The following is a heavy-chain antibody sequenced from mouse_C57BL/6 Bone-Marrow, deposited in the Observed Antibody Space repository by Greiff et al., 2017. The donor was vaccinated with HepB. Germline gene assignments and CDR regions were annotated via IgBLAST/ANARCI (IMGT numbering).Heavy chain of an antibody. V-gene: IGHV14-4*01. CDR2: IDPENGDT. D-gene: IGHD1-1*01. CDR1: GFNIKDDY. Sequence: EVQGVESGAELVRPGASVKLSCTASGFNIKDDYMHWVKQRPEQGLEWIGWIDPENGDTEYASKFQGKATITADTSSNTAYLQLSSLTSEDTAVYYCTIPIYYYGSSPFAYWAKGLWSLSLQ. CDR3: TIPIYYYGSSPFAY. J-gene: IGHJ3*01.